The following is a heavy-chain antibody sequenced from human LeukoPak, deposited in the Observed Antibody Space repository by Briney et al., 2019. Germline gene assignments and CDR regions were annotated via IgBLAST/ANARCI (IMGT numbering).Heavy chain of an antibody. CDR1: GYTFTSYD. CDR3: ARPLDTGYYYGMDV. CDR2: MNPNSGNT. D-gene: IGHD5-18*01. J-gene: IGHJ6*02. Sequence: GASVKVSCKASGYTFTSYDINWVRQATGQGLECMGWMNPNSGNTGYAQKFQGRVTMTRNTSISTAYMELSSLRSEDTAVYYCARPLDTGYYYGMDVWGQGTTVTVSS. V-gene: IGHV1-8*01.